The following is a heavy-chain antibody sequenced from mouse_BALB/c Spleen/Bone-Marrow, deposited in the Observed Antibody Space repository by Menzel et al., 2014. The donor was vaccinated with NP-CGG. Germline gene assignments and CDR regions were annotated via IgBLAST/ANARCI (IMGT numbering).Heavy chain of an antibody. CDR2: IWSGGST. CDR3: ARNDYGNPHYAMDY. Sequence: VKLVESGPGLVQPSQSLFITCTVSGFSVISYGVHWVRQPPGKGLEWLGVIWSGGSTDYNAAFISRLSISKDNSKSQVFFKMNSLQADDTAIYYCARNDYGNPHYAMDYWGQGTSVIISS. CDR1: GFSVISYG. V-gene: IGHV2-4*02. J-gene: IGHJ4*01. D-gene: IGHD2-1*01.